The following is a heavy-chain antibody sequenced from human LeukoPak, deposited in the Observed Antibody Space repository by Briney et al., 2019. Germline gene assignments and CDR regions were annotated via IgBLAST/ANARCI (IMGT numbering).Heavy chain of an antibody. D-gene: IGHD3-22*01. CDR3: ARGTPYYYDSSGYFDY. CDR1: GGSISSSSYY. CDR2: IYYGGST. Sequence: SETLSLTCTVSGGSISSSSYYWDWIRQPPGKGLEWIGNIYYGGSTYYNPSLKSRVTISVDPSKNQFSLKLSSVTAADTAVYYCARGTPYYYDSSGYFDYWGQGTLVTVSS. V-gene: IGHV4-39*07. J-gene: IGHJ4*02.